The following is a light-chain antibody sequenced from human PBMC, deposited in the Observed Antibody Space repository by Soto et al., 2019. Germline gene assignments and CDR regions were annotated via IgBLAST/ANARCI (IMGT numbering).Light chain of an antibody. CDR3: SSYTTSSTGV. V-gene: IGLV2-14*01. CDR1: SSDVGAFNY. Sequence: QSALTQPASVSGSPGQSITISCTGSSSDVGAFNYVSWYQQNPGKAPKLLIFEVGNRPSGVSHRFSGSKSGNTAYLTISGLQSEDEAEYYCSSYTTSSTGVFGGGTKVTVL. J-gene: IGLJ3*02. CDR2: EVG.